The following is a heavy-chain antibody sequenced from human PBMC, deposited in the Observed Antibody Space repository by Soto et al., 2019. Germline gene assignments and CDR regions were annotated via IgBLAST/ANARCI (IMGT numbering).Heavy chain of an antibody. CDR3: ARDRAALQYPQGWFDP. CDR1: GVTISSRCW. CDR2: IYPSGGT. V-gene: IGHV4-4*02. J-gene: IGHJ5*02. Sequence: LVTLPVRSSVSGVTISSRCWCTSIRKTPGKGLEWIGDIYPSGGTNYNPSLKNRVTISVDTSKNHFSLKLSSVTAADTAVYYCARDRAALQYPQGWFDPWGQGTLVTVS. D-gene: IGHD6-6*01.